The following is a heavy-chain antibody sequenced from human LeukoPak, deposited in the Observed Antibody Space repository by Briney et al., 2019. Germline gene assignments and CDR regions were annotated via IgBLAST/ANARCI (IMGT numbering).Heavy chain of an antibody. CDR3: ARGGNWYYFDY. CDR1: GGSISSGDYY. Sequence: PSQSLSLTCTVAGGSISSGDYYWGWIREPRGKGLEWIGYIYYSGSTYYNPSLKSRVTISVDTSKNQFSLKLSSVTAADTAVYYCARGGNWYYFDYWGQGTLVTVSS. J-gene: IGHJ4*02. V-gene: IGHV4-30-4*01. CDR2: IYYSGST. D-gene: IGHD1-1*01.